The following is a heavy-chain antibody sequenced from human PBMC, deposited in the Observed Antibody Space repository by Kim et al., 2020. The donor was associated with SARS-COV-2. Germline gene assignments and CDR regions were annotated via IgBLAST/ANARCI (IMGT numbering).Heavy chain of an antibody. Sequence: SVKVSCKASGGTFGTYTITCVRQAPGQGLEWMGGIIPIFGTPDYAQNFQGRVTLSADESTKTVYMELSSLRAEDTAVYYCAKKEIVGPLDYWGQGTLVTVSS. D-gene: IGHD2-15*01. V-gene: IGHV1-69*13. J-gene: IGHJ4*02. CDR1: GGTFGTYT. CDR2: IIPIFGTP. CDR3: AKKEIVGPLDY.